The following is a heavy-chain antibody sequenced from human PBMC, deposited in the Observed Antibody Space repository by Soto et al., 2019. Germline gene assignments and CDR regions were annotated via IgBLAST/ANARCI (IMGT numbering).Heavy chain of an antibody. CDR2: IHHSGST. D-gene: IGHD6-6*01. V-gene: IGHV4-34*01. CDR3: ARLGGVYSSSSADYYYYMDV. Sequence: QVQLQQWGAGLLKPSETLSLTCAVYGGSFSGYYWSWIRQPPGKGLEWIGEIHHSGSTNYNPSLKSRVTISVDTSKTQFSLKLSSVTAADTAVYYCARLGGVYSSSSADYYYYMDVWGKGTTVTVSS. CDR1: GGSFSGYY. J-gene: IGHJ6*03.